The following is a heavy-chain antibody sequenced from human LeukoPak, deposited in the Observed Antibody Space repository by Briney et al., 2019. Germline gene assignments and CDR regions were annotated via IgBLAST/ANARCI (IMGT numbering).Heavy chain of an antibody. CDR3: ASTPHSSGWYIAPY. Sequence: PSETLSLTGTGSGGSISSSTYYWGWIRQPPGKGLEWIGCIYYSGDTYYNPSLKTRVTLSVDTSKNQFSLKLNSVTATDTAVYYCASTPHSSGWYIAPYWGQGTLVSVSS. CDR2: IYYSGDT. D-gene: IGHD6-13*01. V-gene: IGHV4-39*01. CDR1: GGSISSSTYY. J-gene: IGHJ4*02.